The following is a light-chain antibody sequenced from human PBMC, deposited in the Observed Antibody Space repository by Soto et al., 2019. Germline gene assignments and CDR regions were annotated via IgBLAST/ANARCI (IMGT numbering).Light chain of an antibody. V-gene: IGKV1-9*01. CDR2: TAS. CDR1: QDINSY. Sequence: DIQLTQSPSFLSASVGDRVTITCRASQDINSYLAWYQQKAGKAPKLLIHTASTLQSGVPSRFSGSGSGTEFTLTISSLQPEDVATYYCQQRHSYPVTFGGGTKVDIK. J-gene: IGKJ4*01. CDR3: QQRHSYPVT.